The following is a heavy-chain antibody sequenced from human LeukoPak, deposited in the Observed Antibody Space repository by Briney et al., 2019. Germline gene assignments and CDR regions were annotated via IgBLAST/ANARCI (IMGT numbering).Heavy chain of an antibody. CDR2: ILDDGSDK. Sequence: GGSLRLSCAASGFTFSSYGMHWVRQAPGKGLVWVAFILDDGSDKYYADSVKGRFTISRDNSKNTLYPQMNSLRAEDTAVYYCASVPYCSSTSCYENYFDYWGQGTLVTVSS. V-gene: IGHV3-30*02. D-gene: IGHD2-2*01. CDR3: ASVPYCSSTSCYENYFDY. CDR1: GFTFSSYG. J-gene: IGHJ4*02.